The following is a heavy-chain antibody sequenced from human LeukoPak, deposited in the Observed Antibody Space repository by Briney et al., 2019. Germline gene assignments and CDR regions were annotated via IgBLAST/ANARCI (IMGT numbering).Heavy chain of an antibody. D-gene: IGHD4-23*01. CDR2: INYSGGT. CDR1: GGSISSSNYY. CDR3: ARVKAPGGNSGNFDY. Sequence: SETLSLTCTVSGGSISSSNYYWGWIRQPPGKGLEWIGSINYSGGTYYNPSLKSRVTISVDTSKNQFSLKLSSVTAADTAVYYCARVKAPGGNSGNFDYWGQGTLVTVSS. J-gene: IGHJ4*02. V-gene: IGHV4-39*07.